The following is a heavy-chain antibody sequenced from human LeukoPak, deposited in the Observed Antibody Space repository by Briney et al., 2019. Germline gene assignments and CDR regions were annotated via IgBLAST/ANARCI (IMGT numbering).Heavy chain of an antibody. V-gene: IGHV4-59*01. Sequence: SETLSLTCTVSGGCISSYYWSWIRQPPGKGLEGIRYIYYSGSTNYNPSLKSRVTISVDTSKNQFPLKLSSVTAAGTAVYYCARAHCSSTSCYSDYWGQGTLVTVSS. CDR2: IYYSGST. CDR1: GGCISSYY. J-gene: IGHJ4*02. CDR3: ARAHCSSTSCYSDY. D-gene: IGHD2-2*01.